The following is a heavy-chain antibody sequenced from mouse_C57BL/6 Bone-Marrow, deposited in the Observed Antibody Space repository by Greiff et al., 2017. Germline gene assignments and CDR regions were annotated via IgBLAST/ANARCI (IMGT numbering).Heavy chain of an antibody. V-gene: IGHV1-55*01. CDR3: ARSYYGSSDAMDY. Sequence: QVQLQQPGAELVKPGASVKMSCKASGYTFTSYWITWVKQRPGQGLEWIGDIYPGSGSTNYNEKFKSKATLTVDTSSSTAYMQLSILTSKDSAVYYCARSYYGSSDAMDYWGQGTSVTVSS. CDR2: IYPGSGST. CDR1: GYTFTSYW. J-gene: IGHJ4*01. D-gene: IGHD1-1*01.